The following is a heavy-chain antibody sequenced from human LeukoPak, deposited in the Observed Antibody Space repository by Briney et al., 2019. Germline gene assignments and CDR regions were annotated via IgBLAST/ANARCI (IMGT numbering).Heavy chain of an antibody. CDR1: GSTFSNDA. J-gene: IGHJ4*02. V-gene: IGHV3-30-3*01. CDR3: AKGREQWLDESIFIPYY. Sequence: PGRSLRLSCAASGSTFSNDAMHWVRQAPGKGLEWVAVVSYDGSNNYHADSVKGRFTISRDNSKNTLYLQMNSLRAEDTAVYYCAKGREQWLDESIFIPYYWGQGTLVTVSS. D-gene: IGHD6-19*01. CDR2: VSYDGSNN.